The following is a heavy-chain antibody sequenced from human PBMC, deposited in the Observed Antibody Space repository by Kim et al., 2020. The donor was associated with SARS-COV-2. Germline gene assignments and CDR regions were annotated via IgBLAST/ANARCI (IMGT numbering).Heavy chain of an antibody. CDR1: GFTFSSYA. CDR3: AKTGVTMIVVVPNWFDS. CDR2: ISGSGGST. V-gene: IGHV3-23*01. Sequence: GGSLRLSCAASGFTFSSYAMSWVRQAPGKGLEWVSAISGSGGSTYYADSVKGRFTISRDNSKNTLYLQMNSLRAEDTAVYYCAKTGVTMIVVVPNWFDSWGQGTLVTVSS. J-gene: IGHJ5*01. D-gene: IGHD3-22*01.